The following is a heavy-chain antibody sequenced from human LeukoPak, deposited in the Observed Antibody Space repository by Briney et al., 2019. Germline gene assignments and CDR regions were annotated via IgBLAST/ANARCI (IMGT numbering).Heavy chain of an antibody. J-gene: IGHJ5*02. CDR1: GFTFSDYY. CDR2: ISSSSSTI. D-gene: IGHD1/OR15-1a*01. CDR3: ARRNGAFGKTEDWFDP. V-gene: IGHV3-11*04. Sequence: GGSLRLSCAASGFTFSDYYMSWIRQAPGKGLEWVSYISSSSSTIYYADSVKGRFTISRDNSKNTLYLQMNSLRAEDTAVYYCARRNGAFGKTEDWFDPWGQGTLVTVSS.